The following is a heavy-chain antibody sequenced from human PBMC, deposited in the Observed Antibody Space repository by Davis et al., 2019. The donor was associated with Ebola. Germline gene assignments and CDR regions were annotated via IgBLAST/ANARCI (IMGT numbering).Heavy chain of an antibody. CDR1: GGSISSYY. CDR3: ARGPIEGCSGGSCWWWFDP. J-gene: IGHJ5*02. Sequence: MPSETLSLTCTVPGGSISSYYWSWIRQPPGKGLEWIGYVFYSGSTNYNPSLKSRVTISEDTSNNQFSLRLSSVTAADTAVYYCARGPIEGCSGGSCWWWFDPWGRGTLVTVSS. CDR2: VFYSGST. V-gene: IGHV4-59*01. D-gene: IGHD2-15*01.